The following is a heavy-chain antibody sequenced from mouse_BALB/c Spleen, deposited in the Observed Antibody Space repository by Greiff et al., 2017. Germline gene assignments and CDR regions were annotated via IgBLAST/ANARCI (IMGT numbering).Heavy chain of an antibody. V-gene: IGHV1-87*01. D-gene: IGHD6-1*01. J-gene: IGHJ4*01. CDR2: IYPGDGDT. Sequence: VQLQQSGAELARPGASVKLSCKASGYTFTSYWMQWVKQRPGQGLEWIGAIYPGDGDTRYTQKFKGKATLTADKSSSTAYMQLSSLASEDSAVYYCARSNYASAMDYGGQGTSVPVSS. CDR1: GYTFTSYW. CDR3: ARSNYASAMDY.